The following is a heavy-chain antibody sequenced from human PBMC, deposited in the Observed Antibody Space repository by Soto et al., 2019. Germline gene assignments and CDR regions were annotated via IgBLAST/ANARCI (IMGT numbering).Heavy chain of an antibody. CDR1: GGSFSGYY. J-gene: IGHJ5*02. CDR2: INHSGST. Sequence: SETLSLTCAVYGGSFSGYYWSWIRQPPGKGLEWIGEINHSGSTNYNPSLKSRVTISVDTSKNQFSLKLSSVTAADTAVYYCARASYGFDPWGQGTLVTVSS. CDR3: ARASYGFDP. D-gene: IGHD4-17*01. V-gene: IGHV4-34*01.